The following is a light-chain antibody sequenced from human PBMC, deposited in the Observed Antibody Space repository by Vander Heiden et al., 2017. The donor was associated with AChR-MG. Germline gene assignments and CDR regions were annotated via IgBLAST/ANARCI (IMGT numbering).Light chain of an antibody. Sequence: QSALTHPRSVSGSPGQSVTISCTGTSSDVGGYNYVSWYQQHPDKAPKLMIYDVSKRPSGVPDRFSGSKSGNTASLTISGLQAEDEADYYCCSYAGSYSVVFGGGTKVTVL. CDR1: SSDVGGYNY. V-gene: IGLV2-11*01. J-gene: IGLJ2*01. CDR3: CSYAGSYSVV. CDR2: DVS.